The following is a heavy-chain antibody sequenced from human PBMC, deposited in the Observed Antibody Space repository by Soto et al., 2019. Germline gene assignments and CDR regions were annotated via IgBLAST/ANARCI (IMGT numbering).Heavy chain of an antibody. J-gene: IGHJ5*02. D-gene: IGHD6-13*01. CDR1: GFTCSAYT. Sequence: EVQLVESGGGLVKPGESLRLSCAASGFTCSAYTMNWVRQAPGKGLEWVSSISSTTTYIYYADSVKGRFTISRDNAENSLYLHMNSLRAEDTAVYYCARDQSSWHLTKTSFDPWGQGTLVTVSS. CDR3: ARDQSSWHLTKTSFDP. V-gene: IGHV3-21*01. CDR2: ISSTTTYI.